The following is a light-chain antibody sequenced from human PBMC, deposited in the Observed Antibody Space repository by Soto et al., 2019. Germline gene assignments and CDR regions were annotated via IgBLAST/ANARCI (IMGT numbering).Light chain of an antibody. CDR3: QKYTNVPA. J-gene: IGKJ4*01. CDR1: QGISNY. Sequence: DIQMTQSPSSLSASVGDRVTITCRASQGISNYLAWYQQIPGKVPKLLISAASTLQSVVPSRFSGSGSGTDFTLTISSLQHEDVATYYCQKYTNVPAFGGGTKVEIK. V-gene: IGKV1-27*01. CDR2: AAS.